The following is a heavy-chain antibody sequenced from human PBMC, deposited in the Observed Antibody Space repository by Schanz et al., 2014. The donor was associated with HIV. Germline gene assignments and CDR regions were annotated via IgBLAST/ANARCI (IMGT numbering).Heavy chain of an antibody. CDR2: ISATGAYM. V-gene: IGHV3-21*04. CDR3: ARDSVDAVVTSTDYYNGIDV. D-gene: IGHD2-21*02. Sequence: VQVVESGGGVVQPWRSLRLSCAGSGFTFSSYAMHWVRQAPGKGLEWVAFISATGAYMYYADSVKGRFTISRDNAKKSLFLQMNSLRDEDTAIYFCARDSVDAVVTSTDYYNGIDVWGQGTTVTVSS. CDR1: GFTFSSYA. J-gene: IGHJ6*02.